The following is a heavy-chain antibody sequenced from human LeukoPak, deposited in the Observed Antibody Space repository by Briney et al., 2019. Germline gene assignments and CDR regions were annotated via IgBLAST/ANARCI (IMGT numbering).Heavy chain of an antibody. D-gene: IGHD3-16*01. CDR1: GGSISSSSYY. V-gene: IGHV4-39*07. CDR3: ARARGNRNLIDY. CDR2: IYYSGST. J-gene: IGHJ4*02. Sequence: SETLSLTCTVSGGSISSSSYYWGWIRQPPGKGLEWVGSIYYSGSTYYNPSLKSRVTISVDTSKNQFSLKLSSVTAADTAVYYCARARGNRNLIDYWGQGTLVTVSS.